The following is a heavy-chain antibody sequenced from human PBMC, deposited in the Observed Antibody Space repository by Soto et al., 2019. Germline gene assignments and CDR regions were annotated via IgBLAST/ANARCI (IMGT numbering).Heavy chain of an antibody. CDR2: VFPSGNT. Sequence: QLQLQESGSGLVEPSQTLSLTCAVSGGSISSGDYSWSWIRQPPGEDLELIGYVFPSGNTYYSPSLESRVTISIDGSKNQFSLKLTSVTAADTAAYYCARGSYGAGSDYWGQGILVTVSS. J-gene: IGHJ4*02. CDR1: GGSISSGDYS. V-gene: IGHV4-30-2*01. CDR3: ARGSYGAGSDY. D-gene: IGHD3-10*01.